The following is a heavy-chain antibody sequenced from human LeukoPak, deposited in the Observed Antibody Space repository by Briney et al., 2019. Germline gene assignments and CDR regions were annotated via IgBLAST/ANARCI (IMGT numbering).Heavy chain of an antibody. J-gene: IGHJ4*02. CDR1: GGSISSGGYY. D-gene: IGHD4-23*01. CDR2: IYYSGST. V-gene: IGHV4-31*03. CDR3: ARDYGGNGIDY. Sequence: TPSQTLSLTCTVSGGSISSGGYYWSWIRQHPGKGLEWIGYIYYSGSTYYNPSLKSRVTISVDTSKNQFSLKLSSVTAADTAVYYCARDYGGNGIDYWAREPWSPSPQ.